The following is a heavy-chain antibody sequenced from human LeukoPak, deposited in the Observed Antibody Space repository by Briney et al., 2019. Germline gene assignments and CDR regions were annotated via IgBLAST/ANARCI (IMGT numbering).Heavy chain of an antibody. D-gene: IGHD1-20*01. CDR2: INHSGST. J-gene: IGHJ6*03. V-gene: IGHV4-34*01. CDR3: ARARDHRWGFNLYYYYMDV. CDR1: GGSFSGHY. Sequence: SETLSLTCAVYGGSFSGHYWSWIRQPPGKGLEWIGEINHSGSTNYNPSLKSRVTILVDTSKNQFSLKLSSVTAADTAVYYCARARDHRWGFNLYYYYMDVLGKGTTVTVSS.